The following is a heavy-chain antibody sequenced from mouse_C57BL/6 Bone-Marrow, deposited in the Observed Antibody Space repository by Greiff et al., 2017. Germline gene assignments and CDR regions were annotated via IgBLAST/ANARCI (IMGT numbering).Heavy chain of an antibody. J-gene: IGHJ4*01. CDR1: GYTFTSYW. V-gene: IGHV1-55*01. CDR2: IYPGSGST. D-gene: IGHD2-1*01. Sequence: QVQLKQPGAELVKPGASVKMSCKASGYTFTSYWITWVKQRPGQGLEWIGDIYPGSGSTNYNEKFKSKATLTVDTSSSTAYMQLSSLTSEDSAVYYCAGDYGNPWYAMDYWGQGTSVTVSS. CDR3: AGDYGNPWYAMDY.